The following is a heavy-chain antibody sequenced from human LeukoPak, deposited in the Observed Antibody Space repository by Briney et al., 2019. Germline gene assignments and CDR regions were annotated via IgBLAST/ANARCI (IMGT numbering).Heavy chain of an antibody. D-gene: IGHD2-21*02. CDR1: GFTFSSYS. V-gene: IGHV3-21*01. CDR3: ARDLGGEVVTAITDY. CDR2: ISSSSSYI. J-gene: IGHJ4*02. Sequence: PGGSLRLSCAASGFTFSSYSMNWVRQAPGKGLEWVSSISSSSSYIYYADSVKGRLTISRDNAKNSQYLQMSSLRAEDTAVYYCARDLGGEVVTAITDYWGQGTLVTVSS.